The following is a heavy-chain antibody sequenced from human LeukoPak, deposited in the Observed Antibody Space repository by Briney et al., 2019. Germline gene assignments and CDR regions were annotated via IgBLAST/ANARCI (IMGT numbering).Heavy chain of an antibody. J-gene: IGHJ4*02. V-gene: IGHV3-30*04. CDR1: GFTFSTYA. CDR2: TPYDGSNT. CDR3: AKDLLAYCGGDCYSMAFDY. Sequence: GGSLRLSCTASGFTFSTYAMHWVRQAPGKGLEWMAITPYDGSNTYYADSVKGRFTISRDSSKNTLYLQMNSLRGEDTAVYYCAKDLLAYCGGDCYSMAFDYWGQGTLVTVSS. D-gene: IGHD2-21*02.